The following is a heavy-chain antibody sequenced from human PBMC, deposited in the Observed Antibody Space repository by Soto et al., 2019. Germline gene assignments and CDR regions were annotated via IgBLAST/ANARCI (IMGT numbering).Heavy chain of an antibody. J-gene: IGHJ4*02. CDR1: GLTVSNSY. CDR2: VFGDGNT. D-gene: IGHD3-16*01. CDR3: ESGDFEW. Sequence: EVQLVESGGGLIQPGGSLRLSCAGSGLTVSNSYMRWVRQAPGKGLEWVAIVFGDGNTYHADSMKDRFTVARDNSRNKLDLQSTSVRVEVTAEYYCESGDFEWWGQGTLVTVSS. V-gene: IGHV3-53*01.